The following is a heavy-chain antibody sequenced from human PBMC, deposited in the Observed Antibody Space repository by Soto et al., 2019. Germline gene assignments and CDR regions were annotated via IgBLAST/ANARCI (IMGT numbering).Heavy chain of an antibody. D-gene: IGHD1-7*01. CDR2: INHSGST. Sequence: SETLSLTCAVYGGSFSGYYWSWIRQPPGKGLEWIGEINHSGSTNYNPSLKSRVTISVDTSKNQFSLKLSSVTAADTAVYYCARGRGNWNYLRYYYYYMDVWGKGTTVTVSS. CDR1: GGSFSGYY. J-gene: IGHJ6*03. CDR3: ARGRGNWNYLRYYYYYMDV. V-gene: IGHV4-34*01.